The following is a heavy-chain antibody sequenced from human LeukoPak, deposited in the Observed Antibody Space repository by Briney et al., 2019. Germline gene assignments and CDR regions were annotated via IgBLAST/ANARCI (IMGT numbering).Heavy chain of an antibody. D-gene: IGHD1-26*01. Sequence: SETLSLTCTVSGGSISSGSYYWSWIRQPAGKGLEWIGRIYTSGSTNYNPSLKSRVTMSVDTSKNQFSLKLSSVTAADTAVYYCARGLVGAHFDYWGQGTLVTVSS. J-gene: IGHJ4*02. CDR3: ARGLVGAHFDY. CDR2: IYTSGST. CDR1: GGSISSGSYY. V-gene: IGHV4-61*02.